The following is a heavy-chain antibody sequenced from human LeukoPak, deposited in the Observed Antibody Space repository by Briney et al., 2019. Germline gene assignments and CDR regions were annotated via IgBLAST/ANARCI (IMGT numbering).Heavy chain of an antibody. V-gene: IGHV4-34*01. CDR1: GGSFSGYY. J-gene: IGHJ4*02. Sequence: PSETLSLTCAVYGGSFSGYYWSWIRQPPGKGLEWIGEINHSGSTNYNPSLKSRVTISVDTSKNQFSLKLSSVTAADTAVYYCARDGNSGYAKFDYWGQGTLVTVSS. CDR2: INHSGST. D-gene: IGHD5-12*01. CDR3: ARDGNSGYAKFDY.